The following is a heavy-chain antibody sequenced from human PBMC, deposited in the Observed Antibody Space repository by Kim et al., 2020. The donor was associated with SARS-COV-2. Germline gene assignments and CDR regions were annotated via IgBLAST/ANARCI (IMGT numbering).Heavy chain of an antibody. CDR1: GFTFSSYC. V-gene: IGHV3-7*01. Sequence: GGSLRLSCAASGFTFSSYCMSWVRQAPGKGLEWVANIKQDGSEKYYVDSVKGRFTISRDNAKNSLYLQMNSLRAEDTAVYYCARPLVVDIVVVVAATGKNYFDYWGQGTLVTVSS. J-gene: IGHJ4*02. D-gene: IGHD2-15*01. CDR3: ARPLVVDIVVVVAATGKNYFDY. CDR2: IKQDGSEK.